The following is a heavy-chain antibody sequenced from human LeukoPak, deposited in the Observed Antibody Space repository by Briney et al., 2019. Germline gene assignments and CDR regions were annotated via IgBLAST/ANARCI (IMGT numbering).Heavy chain of an antibody. CDR1: GFTFSDYY. CDR2: ISGSSTYT. Sequence: AGGSLRLSCAASGFTFSDYYMSWIRQAPGKRLEWVSYISGSSTYTNYADSVKGRFTISRDNAKNSVYLQMMSLRAEDTAVYFCARENFVDYGDAFDIWGQGTMVTVSS. D-gene: IGHD4-17*01. V-gene: IGHV3-11*05. J-gene: IGHJ3*02. CDR3: ARENFVDYGDAFDI.